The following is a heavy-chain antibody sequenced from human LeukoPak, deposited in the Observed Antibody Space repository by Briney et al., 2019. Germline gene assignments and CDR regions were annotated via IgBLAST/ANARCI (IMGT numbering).Heavy chain of an antibody. V-gene: IGHV1-46*01. Sequence: ASVKVSCXASGYTFTSYYMHWVRQAPGQGLEWMGIINPSGGSTSYAQKFQGRVTMTRDTSTSTVYMELSSLRSEDTAVYYCARDGVLGGFDYWGQGTLVTVSS. J-gene: IGHJ4*02. CDR2: INPSGGST. CDR3: ARDGVLGGFDY. CDR1: GYTFTSYY. D-gene: IGHD3-16*01.